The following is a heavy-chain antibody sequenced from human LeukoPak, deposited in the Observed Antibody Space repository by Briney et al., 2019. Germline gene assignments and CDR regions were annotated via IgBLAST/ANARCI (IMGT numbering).Heavy chain of an antibody. V-gene: IGHV3-21*01. J-gene: IGHJ4*02. CDR3: ARDRESSSWFDY. D-gene: IGHD6-13*01. CDR2: ISSSSSYI. Sequence: GGSLRLSXAASGFTFSIYSMNWVRQAPGKGLEWVSSISSSSSYIYYADSVKGRFTISRDNAKNSLYLQMNSLRAEDTAVYYCARDRESSSWFDYWGPGTLVTVSS. CDR1: GFTFSIYS.